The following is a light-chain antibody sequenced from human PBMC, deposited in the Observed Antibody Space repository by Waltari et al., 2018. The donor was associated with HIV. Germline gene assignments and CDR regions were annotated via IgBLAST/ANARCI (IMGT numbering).Light chain of an antibody. Sequence: QSALTQPRSVSGSPGQTVTISCTGTSSDVGGYDYVSWFQQHPGKAPKLIIYDVGQRPSGVPDRFSGSKSGNTAFLTISGLQAEDEADYYCCSYAGTYTYVFGSGTEVTAL. V-gene: IGLV2-11*01. J-gene: IGLJ1*01. CDR1: SSDVGGYDY. CDR3: CSYAGTYTYV. CDR2: DVG.